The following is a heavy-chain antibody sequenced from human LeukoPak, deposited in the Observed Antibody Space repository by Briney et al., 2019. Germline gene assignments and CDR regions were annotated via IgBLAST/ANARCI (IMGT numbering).Heavy chain of an antibody. D-gene: IGHD3-22*01. CDR3: AKDANYYDSSGYLIPFDY. Sequence: PGGSRRLSCSASGFTFSRFAMTWVRQLPGRGLEWVSSISGNGHQTYYADSVKGRFSVSRDNSKNILYLQMYSLRADDSALYYCAKDANYYDSSGYLIPFDYWGQGTLVTVSS. CDR2: ISGNGHQT. V-gene: IGHV3-23*01. CDR1: GFTFSRFA. J-gene: IGHJ4*02.